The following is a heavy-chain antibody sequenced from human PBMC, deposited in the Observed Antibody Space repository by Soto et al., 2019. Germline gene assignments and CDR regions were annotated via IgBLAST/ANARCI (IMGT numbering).Heavy chain of an antibody. CDR2: INGRGNYK. CDR3: AREDGVVGXTSAFDY. CDR1: GFTLTTDT. J-gene: IGHJ4*02. Sequence: PGGSLRLSCAASGFTLTTDTMNWVRQAPGMGLEWVSSINGRGNYKYYTDSVEGRFTISRDNAQNSLYLQMNSLRAEDTAVYYCAREDGVVGXTSAFDYWGQGTLVTVSS. V-gene: IGHV3-21*01. D-gene: IGHD1-26*01.